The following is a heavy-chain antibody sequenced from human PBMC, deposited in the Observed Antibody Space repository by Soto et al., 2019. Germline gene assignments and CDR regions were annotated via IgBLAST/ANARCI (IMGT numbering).Heavy chain of an antibody. V-gene: IGHV4-59*01. CDR1: GGSISPYY. J-gene: IGHJ4*02. CDR2: IYYSGST. CDR3: ARASYYSDRFSYFLDS. D-gene: IGHD3-22*01. Sequence: SETLSLTCTVSGGSISPYYWSWIRQTPGKGLEWIAYIYYSGSTNYNPSLKSRVTISVDTSKNQCSLKLSSVTAADTAVYYCARASYYSDRFSYFLDSWGQGTLVTVSS.